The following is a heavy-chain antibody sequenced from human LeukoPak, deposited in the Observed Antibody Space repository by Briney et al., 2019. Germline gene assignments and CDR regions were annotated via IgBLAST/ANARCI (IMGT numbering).Heavy chain of an antibody. Sequence: SETLSLTCTVSGGSISSYYWSWIRQPPGKGLEWIGYIYYSGSTNYNPSLKSRVTISVDTSKNQFSLKLSSVTAADTAVYYCARVGYYGSGSSGDWFDPWGQGTLVTVSS. CDR2: IYYSGST. J-gene: IGHJ5*02. CDR1: GGSISSYY. D-gene: IGHD3-10*01. CDR3: ARVGYYGSGSSGDWFDP. V-gene: IGHV4-59*12.